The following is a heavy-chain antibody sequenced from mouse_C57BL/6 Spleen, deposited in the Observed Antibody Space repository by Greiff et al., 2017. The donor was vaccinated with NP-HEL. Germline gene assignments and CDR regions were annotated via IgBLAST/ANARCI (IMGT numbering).Heavy chain of an antibody. V-gene: IGHV1-20*01. J-gene: IGHJ2*01. D-gene: IGHD1-2*01. Sequence: VQLKQSGPELVKPGDSVKISCKASGYSFTGYFMNWVMQSHGKSLEWIGRINPYNGDTFYNQKFKGKATLTVDKSSSTAHMELRSLTSEDSAVYYCARERVYYGLDYWGQGTTLTVSS. CDR2: INPYNGDT. CDR1: GYSFTGYF. CDR3: ARERVYYGLDY.